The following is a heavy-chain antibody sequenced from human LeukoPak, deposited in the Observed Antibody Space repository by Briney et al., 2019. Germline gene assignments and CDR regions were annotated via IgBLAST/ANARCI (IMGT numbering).Heavy chain of an antibody. J-gene: IGHJ4*02. CDR2: ISGSGGST. V-gene: IGHV3-23*01. Sequence: GGSLRLSCAASGFTFSSYAMSWVRQAPGKGLEWFSAISGSGGSTFYADSVKGRFTISRDNSKNTLYLQMNSLRAEDTAVYYCAKALTMIVVIGSSRVFDYWGQGTLVTVSS. D-gene: IGHD3-22*01. CDR3: AKALTMIVVIGSSRVFDY. CDR1: GFTFSSYA.